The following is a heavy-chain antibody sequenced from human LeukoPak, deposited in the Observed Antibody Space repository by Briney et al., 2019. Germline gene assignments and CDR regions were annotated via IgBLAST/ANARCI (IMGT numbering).Heavy chain of an antibody. J-gene: IGHJ4*02. CDR1: GFAFSSNW. CDR2: INTDARTT. V-gene: IGHV3-74*01. Sequence: GGSLRLSCAASGFAFSSNWMHWVRQAPGKGLVWVSHINTDARTTAYADFVKGRFTISRDNAKNTLYLQMNSLRGEDTALYYCAKSRIGPDGYNRIFDYWGQGTLVTVSS. CDR3: AKSRIGPDGYNRIFDY. D-gene: IGHD5-24*01.